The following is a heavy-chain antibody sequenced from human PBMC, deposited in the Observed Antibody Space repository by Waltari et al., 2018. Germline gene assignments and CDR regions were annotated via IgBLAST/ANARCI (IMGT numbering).Heavy chain of an antibody. Sequence: QLMQSGAEVKKPGASVRVSCKASGYTFTSYGINWVRQAPGRGLEWMGWISGYNGNINYAQSRQGRISMTTDTSTSTAYMELRSLTSDDTAVYYCARDRGPSAVTSFDSWGQGTLVTVSP. CDR1: GYTFTSYG. CDR3: ARDRGPSAVTSFDS. D-gene: IGHD4-17*01. CDR2: ISGYNGNI. V-gene: IGHV1-18*01. J-gene: IGHJ4*02.